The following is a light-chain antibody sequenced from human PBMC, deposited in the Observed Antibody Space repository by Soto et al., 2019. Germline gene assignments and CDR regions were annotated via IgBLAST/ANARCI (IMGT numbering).Light chain of an antibody. CDR1: SSDVGAYNY. CDR3: SSWTSGATYV. CDR2: DVN. J-gene: IGLJ1*01. V-gene: IGLV2-14*03. Sequence: QSVLTQPASVSGSPGQSITLSCAGTSSDVGAYNYVSWYQHHPGKAPKLMIYDVNNRPSGDSNRFSGSKSGNTASLTISGLQAEDEDDYYCSSWTSGATYVFGSGTKVTVL.